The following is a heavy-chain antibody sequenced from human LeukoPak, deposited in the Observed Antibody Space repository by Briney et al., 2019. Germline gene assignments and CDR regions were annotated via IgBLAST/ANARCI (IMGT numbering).Heavy chain of an antibody. J-gene: IGHJ4*02. CDR2: MSYDGSNK. Sequence: GGSLRLSCAASGFTFSSYAMHWVRQAPGKGLEWVAVMSYDGSNKYYADSVKGRFTISRDNSKNTLYLQMNSLRAEDTAVYHCARAERVHSSSEFDYWGQGTLVTVSS. CDR3: ARAERVHSSSEFDY. D-gene: IGHD6-13*01. V-gene: IGHV3-30-3*01. CDR1: GFTFSSYA.